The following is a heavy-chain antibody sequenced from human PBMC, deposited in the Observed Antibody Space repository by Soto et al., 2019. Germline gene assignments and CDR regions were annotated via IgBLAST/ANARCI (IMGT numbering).Heavy chain of an antibody. CDR3: ARNNWGIDF. V-gene: IGHV3-74*01. D-gene: IGHD7-27*01. J-gene: IGHJ4*02. CDR2: IDTEGGTI. Sequence: LRLSCAASGFTFSSHWMHWVRQAPGKGLMWVSRIDTEGGTIDYADSVEGRFTISRDNVKKMLYLQMSSLRPDDTAVYYCARNNWGIDFWGQGVLVTVSS. CDR1: GFTFSSHW.